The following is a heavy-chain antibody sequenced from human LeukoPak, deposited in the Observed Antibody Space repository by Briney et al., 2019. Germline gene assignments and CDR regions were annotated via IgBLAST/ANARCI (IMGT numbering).Heavy chain of an antibody. CDR2: IGGSGGST. D-gene: IGHD3-10*01. J-gene: IGHJ4*02. CDR3: ARNYYGSGTMGGY. V-gene: IGHV3-23*01. Sequence: PGGSLRLSCAASGFTFSSFTMTWVRQAPGKGLEWVSTIGGSGGSTYYAGSVKGRFTTSRDNSKNTLSLQMNSLRAEDSAIYYCARNYYGSGTMGGYWGQGTLVTVPS. CDR1: GFTFSSFT.